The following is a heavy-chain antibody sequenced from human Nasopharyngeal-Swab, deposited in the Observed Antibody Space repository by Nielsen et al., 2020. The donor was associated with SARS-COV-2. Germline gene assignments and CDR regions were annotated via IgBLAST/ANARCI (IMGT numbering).Heavy chain of an antibody. CDR1: GGTFSSYA. Sequence: SEKVSCKASGGTFSSYALSWVRQAPGQGLEWMGGIIPIFGTANYAQKFQGRVTITADESTSTAYMELSSLRSEDTAVYYCARDPGVGSDCTNGVCYTIFDYWGQGTLVTVSS. CDR3: ARDPGVGSDCTNGVCYTIFDY. J-gene: IGHJ4*02. V-gene: IGHV1-69*13. CDR2: IIPIFGTA. D-gene: IGHD2-8*01.